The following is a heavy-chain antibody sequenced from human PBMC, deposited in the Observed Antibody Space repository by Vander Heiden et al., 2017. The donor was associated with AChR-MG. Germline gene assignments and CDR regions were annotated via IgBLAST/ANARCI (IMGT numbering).Heavy chain of an antibody. Sequence: QVQLVQSGAEVKKPGASVKVSCKVSGYTLTELSMHWVRQAPGKGLEWMGGFDPEDGETIYAKKFQGRVTMTEDTSTDTAYRELSSLRSEETAVYYCATAPMAAAATGYYYGMDVWGHVTTVTVSS. D-gene: IGHD6-13*01. J-gene: IGHJ6*02. CDR1: GYTLTELS. CDR2: FDPEDGET. CDR3: ATAPMAAAATGYYYGMDV. V-gene: IGHV1-24*01.